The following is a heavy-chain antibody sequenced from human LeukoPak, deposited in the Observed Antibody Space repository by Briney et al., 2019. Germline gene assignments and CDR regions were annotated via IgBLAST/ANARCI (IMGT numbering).Heavy chain of an antibody. Sequence: PSETLSLTCTVSGGSISSSNYYRGWIRQPPGKGLEWIGSIYYSGTTYCSSSLKSRVIISVDTSKNQFSLKLSSVTATDTAVYYCARHEAQDFDYWGQGTLVTVSS. CDR3: ARHEAQDFDY. J-gene: IGHJ4*02. V-gene: IGHV4-39*01. CDR1: GGSISSSNYY. CDR2: IYYSGTT.